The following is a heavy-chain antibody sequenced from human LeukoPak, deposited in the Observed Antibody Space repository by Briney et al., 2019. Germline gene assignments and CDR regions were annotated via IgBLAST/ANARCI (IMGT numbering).Heavy chain of an antibody. CDR1: GYTFTSYY. CDR2: INPSGGST. J-gene: IGHJ4*02. CDR3: ARGGSSWNGFVGY. Sequence: ASVTVSFKASGYTFTSYYMHWVRQAPGQGLEWMGVINPSGGSTTYAQKFQGRVTMTRDTSTSTVYMELSSLRSEDTAVYYCARGGSSWNGFVGYWGQGTLVTVSS. D-gene: IGHD6-13*01. V-gene: IGHV1-46*01.